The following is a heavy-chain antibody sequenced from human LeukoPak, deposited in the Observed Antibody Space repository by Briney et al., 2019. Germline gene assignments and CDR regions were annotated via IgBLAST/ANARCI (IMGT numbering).Heavy chain of an antibody. V-gene: IGHV4-39*01. J-gene: IGHJ5*02. CDR3: ARPVPSRLGWFDP. CDR2: IYYSGST. CDR1: GGSISSTNYY. D-gene: IGHD1-1*01. Sequence: SETLSLTCSVSGGSISSTNYYWGWIRQPPGKGLEWIGTIYYSGSTYYNPSLKSRVTISVDTSKNQFSLKLTSVTAADTAVYYCARPVPSRLGWFDPWGQGTLVTVSS.